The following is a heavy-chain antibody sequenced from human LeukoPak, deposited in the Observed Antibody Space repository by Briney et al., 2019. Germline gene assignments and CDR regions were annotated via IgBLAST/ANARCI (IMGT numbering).Heavy chain of an antibody. CDR2: VSGGGDTT. Sequence: GGSLRLSCAASGFTFTNYAMHWVRQAPGKGLEWVSSVSGGGDTTYYADSVKGRFTISRDNSKNTLYLQMNSLRAEDTAIYYCAKATIEQWLVKVDSFDSRGQGTLVTVSS. V-gene: IGHV3-23*01. CDR3: AKATIEQWLVKVDSFDS. D-gene: IGHD6-19*01. CDR1: GFTFTNYA. J-gene: IGHJ4*02.